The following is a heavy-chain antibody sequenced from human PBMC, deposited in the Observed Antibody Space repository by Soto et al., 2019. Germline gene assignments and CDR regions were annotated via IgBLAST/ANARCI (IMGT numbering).Heavy chain of an antibody. J-gene: IGHJ6*02. CDR2: INPSGGYT. D-gene: IGHD4-17*01. CDR1: GYTFTSYY. V-gene: IGHV1-46*01. CDR3: ARDRSTVTSYYYHVMDV. Sequence: ASVKVSCNASGYTFTSYYMHWVRQATGQGPEWMGIINPSGGYTTYAQKFQGRITMTRDTSTRIVYMELSSLRSEDTAVYYCARDRSTVTSYYYHVMDVWGQGTTVNVSS.